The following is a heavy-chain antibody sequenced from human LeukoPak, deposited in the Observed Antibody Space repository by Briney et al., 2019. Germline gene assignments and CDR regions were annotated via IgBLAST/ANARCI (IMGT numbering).Heavy chain of an antibody. CDR2: ISSSSSYI. V-gene: IGHV3-21*01. CDR3: ARARLDVIDY. CDR1: GFTFSSYS. Sequence: AGGSLRLSCAASGFTFSSYSMSWVRQAPGKGLEWVSSISSSSSYIYYADSVKGRFTISRDNAKNSLYLQMNSLRAEDTAVYYCARARLDVIDYWGQGTLVTVSS. J-gene: IGHJ4*02. D-gene: IGHD3-16*01.